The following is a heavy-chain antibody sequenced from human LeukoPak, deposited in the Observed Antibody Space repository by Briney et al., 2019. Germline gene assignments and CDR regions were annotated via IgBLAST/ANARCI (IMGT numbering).Heavy chain of an antibody. CDR1: GFTFSSYA. J-gene: IGHJ4*02. D-gene: IGHD5-24*01. CDR3: EKELERGGYNPAWDY. CDR2: ISGSGGST. Sequence: GGSLRLSCAASGFTFSSYAMSWVRQAPGKGLEWVSAISGSGGSTYYADSVKGRFTISRDNSKNTLYLQMNSLRAEDTAVYFCEKELERGGYNPAWDYWGQGTLVTVSS. V-gene: IGHV3-23*01.